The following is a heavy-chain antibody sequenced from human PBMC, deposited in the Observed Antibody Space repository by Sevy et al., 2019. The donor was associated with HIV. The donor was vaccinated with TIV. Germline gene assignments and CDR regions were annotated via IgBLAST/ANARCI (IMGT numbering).Heavy chain of an antibody. Sequence: SGTLSLTCTVSGGSVSSGSYYWSWIRQPPGKGLEWIGYIYYSGSTNYNPSLKSRVTISVDTSKNQFSLKLSSVTAADTAGYYCAREVGDYYDSSGYGAGYGMDVWGQGTTVTVSS. V-gene: IGHV4-61*01. CDR3: AREVGDYYDSSGYGAGYGMDV. D-gene: IGHD3-22*01. CDR1: GGSVSSGSYY. CDR2: IYYSGST. J-gene: IGHJ6*02.